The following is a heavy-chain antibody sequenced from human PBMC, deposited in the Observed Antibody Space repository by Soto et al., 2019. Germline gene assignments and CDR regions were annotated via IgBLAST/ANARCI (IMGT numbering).Heavy chain of an antibody. V-gene: IGHV4-34*01. D-gene: IGHD5-12*01. CDR3: ARAEGRLRYEDYYYYYYMDV. CDR2: INHSGST. Sequence: SETLSLTCAVYGGSFSGYYWSWIRQPPGKGLEWIGEINHSGSTNYNPSLKSRVTISADTSKNQFSLKLSSVTAADTAVYYCARAEGRLRYEDYYYYYYMDVWGKGTTVTVSS. J-gene: IGHJ6*03. CDR1: GGSFSGYY.